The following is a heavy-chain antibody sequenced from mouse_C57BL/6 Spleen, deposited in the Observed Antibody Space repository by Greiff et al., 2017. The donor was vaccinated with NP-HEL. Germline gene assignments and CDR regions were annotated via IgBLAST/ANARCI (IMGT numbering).Heavy chain of an antibody. V-gene: IGHV1-9*01. CDR1: GYTFTGYW. CDR3: ASRDRRYAMDY. CDR2: ILPGSGST. J-gene: IGHJ4*01. Sequence: VQLQQSGAELVKPGASVKLSCKATGYTFTGYWIEWVKQRPGHGLEWIGEILPGSGSTNYIEKFKGKATITADTSSNTAYMQLSSLTSEDTAVYYCASRDRRYAMDYWGQGTSVTVSS.